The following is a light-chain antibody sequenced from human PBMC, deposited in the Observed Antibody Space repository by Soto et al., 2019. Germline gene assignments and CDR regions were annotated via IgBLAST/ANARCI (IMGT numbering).Light chain of an antibody. V-gene: IGKV3-20*01. Sequence: EIVLTQSPGTLSLSPGERATLSCRASQSVSSSYLAWYQQKPGQALRLLIYGASSRATGIPDRFSGSGSGTDFTLTISRLEPEDFAVYYCQQYNNWPPWAFGQGTKVDIK. CDR2: GAS. CDR1: QSVSSSY. CDR3: QQYNNWPPWA. J-gene: IGKJ1*01.